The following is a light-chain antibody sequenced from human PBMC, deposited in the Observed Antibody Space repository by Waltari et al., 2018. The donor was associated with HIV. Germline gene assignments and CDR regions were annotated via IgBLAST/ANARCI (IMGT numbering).Light chain of an antibody. Sequence: SSELTQDPVLSVALGQTIKITCQGDRLRSFFPTWYQQTPGQAPIRVVYGANRRPSGIPDRFSASNSGNTSSLIISDSQAVDEADYYCHSRDTDGDHYVFGGGTRVIV. CDR3: HSRDTDGDHYV. CDR2: GAN. CDR1: RLRSFF. V-gene: IGLV3-19*01. J-gene: IGLJ1*01.